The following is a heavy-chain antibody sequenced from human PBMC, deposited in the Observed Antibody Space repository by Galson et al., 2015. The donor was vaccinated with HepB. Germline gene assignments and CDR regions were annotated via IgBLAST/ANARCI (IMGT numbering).Heavy chain of an antibody. J-gene: IGHJ6*02. CDR3: ARLSGLRYLEGDRNYGMDV. D-gene: IGHD3-3*01. V-gene: IGHV1-69*04. CDR2: IIPILGIA. Sequence: SVKVSCKASGGTFSSHAISWVRQAPGQGLEWMGRIIPILGIANYAQKFQGRVTITADKSTSTAYMELSSLRSEDTAVYYCARLSGLRYLEGDRNYGMDVWGQGTTVTVSS. CDR1: GGTFSSHA.